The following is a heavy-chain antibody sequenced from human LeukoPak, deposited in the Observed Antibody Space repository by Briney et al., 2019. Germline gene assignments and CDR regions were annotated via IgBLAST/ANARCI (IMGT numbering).Heavy chain of an antibody. Sequence: ASVKVSFTASGYTFTSYGISWVRQAPGQGLEWMGWISAYNGNTNYAQKLQGRVTMTTDTSTSTAYMELRSLRSDDTAVYYCASHSTIFGVVIPYYYYGMDVWGQGTTVTVSS. CDR1: GYTFTSYG. V-gene: IGHV1-18*01. CDR3: ASHSTIFGVVIPYYYYGMDV. J-gene: IGHJ6*02. CDR2: ISAYNGNT. D-gene: IGHD3-3*01.